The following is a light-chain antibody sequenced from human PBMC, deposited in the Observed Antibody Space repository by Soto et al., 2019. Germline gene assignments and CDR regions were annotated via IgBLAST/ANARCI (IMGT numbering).Light chain of an antibody. Sequence: EIVLTQSPATLSLSPGERASLSCRASQNVSSYLAWYQQKPGQAPRLLIYDASNRATGIPARFSGSGSGTDFTLTISSLEPEDFAVYYCQQRINWPPGTFGQGTKLEIK. CDR3: QQRINWPPGT. CDR2: DAS. CDR1: QNVSSY. J-gene: IGKJ2*01. V-gene: IGKV3-11*01.